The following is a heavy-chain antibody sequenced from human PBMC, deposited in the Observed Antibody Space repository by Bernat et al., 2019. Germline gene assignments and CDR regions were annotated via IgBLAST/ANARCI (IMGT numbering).Heavy chain of an antibody. CDR3: ARDYHWYFDL. Sequence: VQLVESGGGLVQPGGSLRLSCAASGFTFRDYYMSWIRQAPGKGLEWVSYITGGGTSTNYADSVKGRFTISRDNAKSSLYLQMNSLRVEDTAIYYCARDYHWYFDLWGRGTLVTVSS. CDR1: GFTFRDYY. CDR2: ITGGGTST. V-gene: IGHV3-11*05. J-gene: IGHJ2*01.